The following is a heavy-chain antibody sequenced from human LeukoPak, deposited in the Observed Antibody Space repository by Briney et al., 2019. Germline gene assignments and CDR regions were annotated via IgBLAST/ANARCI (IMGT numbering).Heavy chain of an antibody. CDR2: ISSSSSTI. V-gene: IGHV3-48*04. CDR1: GFTFSSYS. J-gene: IGHJ4*02. Sequence: GGSLRLSCAASGFTFSSYSMNWVRQAPGKGLEWVSYISSSSSTIYYADSVKGRLTISRDNAKNSLYLQMNSLRAEDTAVYYCAKDQGGSGYSALDYWGQGTLVTVSS. D-gene: IGHD3-22*01. CDR3: AKDQGGSGYSALDY.